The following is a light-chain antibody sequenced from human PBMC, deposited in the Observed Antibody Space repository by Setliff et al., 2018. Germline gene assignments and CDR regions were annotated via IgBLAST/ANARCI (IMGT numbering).Light chain of an antibody. CDR3: SSYTRSSTYV. Sequence: QSALPQPASVSGSLGQSITISCTGTSSDIGGDNYVSWYQQLPGKAPQLIIYDASSRPSGVSHRFSGSKSGYTASLTISGLQAGDEADYYCSSYTRSSTYVFGGGTKVTVL. CDR1: SSDIGGDNY. V-gene: IGLV2-14*03. CDR2: DAS. J-gene: IGLJ1*01.